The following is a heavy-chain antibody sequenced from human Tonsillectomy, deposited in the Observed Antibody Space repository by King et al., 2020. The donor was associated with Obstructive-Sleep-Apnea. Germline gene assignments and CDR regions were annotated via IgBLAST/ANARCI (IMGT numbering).Heavy chain of an antibody. CDR1: GFSVSTNY. CDR3: VRDYYGSGSYYDDAFDI. CDR2: IYSGGST. D-gene: IGHD3-10*01. V-gene: IGHV3-66*01. Sequence: VQLVEYGGGLVQPGGSLRLSCAASGFSVSTNYMNWVRQAPGKGLEWVAIIYSGGSTEYADSVKGRLTISRDDSNHTLYLQMNSLRGEDTAVYYCVRDYYGSGSYYDDAFDIWGQGTMVTVSS. J-gene: IGHJ3*02.